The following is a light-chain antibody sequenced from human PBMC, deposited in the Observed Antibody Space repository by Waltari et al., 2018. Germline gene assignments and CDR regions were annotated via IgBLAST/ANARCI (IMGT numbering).Light chain of an antibody. J-gene: IGLJ2*01. CDR2: GAS. Sequence: SCYQHHPGKAHKLIIYGASKRPSGVSSRFSGSKSGNTASLTISGLQAEDEGDYYCWSYTNTHVVFGGGTKLTVL. V-gene: IGLV2-14*02. CDR3: WSYTNTHVV.